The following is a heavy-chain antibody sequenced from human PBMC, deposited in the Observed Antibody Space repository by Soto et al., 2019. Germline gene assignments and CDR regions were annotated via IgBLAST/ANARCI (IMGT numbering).Heavy chain of an antibody. CDR2: IYYSGST. V-gene: IGHV4-30-4*01. CDR3: ATLSYYYDSSGYYY. CDR1: GGSISSCDYY. Sequence: SETLSLTCTVSGGSISSCDYYWSWIRQPPGKGLEWIGYIYYSGSTYYNPSLKSRVTISVDTSKNQFSLKLSSVTAADTAVYYCATLSYYYDSSGYYYWGQGTLVTVSS. D-gene: IGHD3-22*01. J-gene: IGHJ4*02.